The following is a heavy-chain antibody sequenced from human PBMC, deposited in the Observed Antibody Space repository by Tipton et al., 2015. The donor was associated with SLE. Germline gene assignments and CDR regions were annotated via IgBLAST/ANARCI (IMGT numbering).Heavy chain of an antibody. Sequence: TLSLTCTVSGGSNSSYYWCWIRQPAGKGLAWIGRIYTSGSTNYNPSLKSRVTMSVDTSKNQFSLKLSSVTAADTAVYYCAREGNYYDSSGPIDYFAYWGQRTLVTVSS. J-gene: IGHJ4*02. CDR2: IYTSGST. V-gene: IGHV4-4*07. CDR3: AREGNYYDSSGPIDYFAY. CDR1: GGSNSSYY. D-gene: IGHD3-22*01.